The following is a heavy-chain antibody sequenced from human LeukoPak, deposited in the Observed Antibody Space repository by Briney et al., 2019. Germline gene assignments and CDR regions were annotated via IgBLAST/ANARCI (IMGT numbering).Heavy chain of an antibody. V-gene: IGHV3-30-3*01. D-gene: IGHD3-22*01. CDR2: ISYDGSNK. CDR1: GFTFSSYA. Sequence: GGSLRLSCAASGFTFSSYAMPWVRQAPGKGLEWVAVISYDGSNKYYADSVKSRFTISRDNSKNTLYLQMNSPRAEDTAVYYCARDRAVLDYYDSSGHHAFDIWGQGTMVTVSS. J-gene: IGHJ3*02. CDR3: ARDRAVLDYYDSSGHHAFDI.